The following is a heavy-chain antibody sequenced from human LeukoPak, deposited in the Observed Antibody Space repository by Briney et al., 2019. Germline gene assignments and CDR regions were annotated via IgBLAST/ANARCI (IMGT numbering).Heavy chain of an antibody. V-gene: IGHV3-21*01. Sequence: PGGSLRLSCAASGFTFSSYSMNWARQAPGKGLEWVSSISSSSSYIYYADSVKGRFTISRDNAKNSLYLQMNSLRAEDTAVYYCARAWIMGDFDIWGQGFLVTVSS. J-gene: IGHJ4*02. CDR2: ISSSSSYI. CDR1: GFTFSSYS. D-gene: IGHD2-2*03. CDR3: ARAWIMGDFDI.